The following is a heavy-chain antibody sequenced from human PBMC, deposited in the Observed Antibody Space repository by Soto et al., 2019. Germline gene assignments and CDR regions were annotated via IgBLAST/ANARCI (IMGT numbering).Heavy chain of an antibody. V-gene: IGHV4-30-2*01. D-gene: IGHD6-13*01. Sequence: SETLSLTCAVSGGSISSGGYSWSWIRQPPGKGLEWIGYIYQSGSTYYNPSLKSRVTISVDRSKNQVSLKLSSVTAADTAVYYCARGTGAAAIDYWGQGTLVTVSS. CDR1: GGSISSGGYS. J-gene: IGHJ4*02. CDR3: ARGTGAAAIDY. CDR2: IYQSGST.